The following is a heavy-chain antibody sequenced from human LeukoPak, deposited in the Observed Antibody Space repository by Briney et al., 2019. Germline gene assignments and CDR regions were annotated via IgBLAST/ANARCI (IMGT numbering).Heavy chain of an antibody. Sequence: SETLSLTCTVSGGSISSYYWSWIRQPPGKGLEWIGYIYYSGSTNYNPSLKSRVTISVDTSKNQFSLKLSSVTAADTAVYYCARDSPLYCSGGSCPGSLFDYWGQGTLVTVSS. J-gene: IGHJ4*02. CDR3: ARDSPLYCSGGSCPGSLFDY. V-gene: IGHV4-59*01. D-gene: IGHD2-15*01. CDR2: IYYSGST. CDR1: GGSISSYY.